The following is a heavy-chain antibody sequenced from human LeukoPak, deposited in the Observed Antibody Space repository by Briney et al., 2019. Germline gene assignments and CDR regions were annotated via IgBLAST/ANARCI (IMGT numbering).Heavy chain of an antibody. Sequence: PGGSLRLSCAASGFTFSSFAMSWVRQAPGKGLDWVSAISGGSDNTYYADSVKGRFTISRDNSKNTLDLHMSSLTADDTAVYYCANMQLVKGVFEIWGHGTRVTVSS. CDR1: GFTFSSFA. CDR3: ANMQLVKGVFEI. V-gene: IGHV3-23*01. CDR2: ISGGSDNT. J-gene: IGHJ3*02. D-gene: IGHD6-13*01.